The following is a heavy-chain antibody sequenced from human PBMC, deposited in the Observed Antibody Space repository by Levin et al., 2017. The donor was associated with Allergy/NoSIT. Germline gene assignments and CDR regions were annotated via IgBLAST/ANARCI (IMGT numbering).Heavy chain of an antibody. CDR3: ARGSGHTHSSSDYFDY. Sequence: GGSLRLSCAASGFTFSSYAMHWVRQAPGKGLEWVAVISYDGSNKYYADSVKGRFTISRDNSKNTLYLQMNSLRAEDTAVYYCARGSGHTHSSSDYFDYWGQGTLVTVSS. J-gene: IGHJ4*02. CDR2: ISYDGSNK. D-gene: IGHD6-13*01. CDR1: GFTFSSYA. V-gene: IGHV3-30-3*01.